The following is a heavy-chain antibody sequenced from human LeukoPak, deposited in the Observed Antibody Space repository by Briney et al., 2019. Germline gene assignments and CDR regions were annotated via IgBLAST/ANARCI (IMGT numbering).Heavy chain of an antibody. CDR2: IKSKTDGGTT. V-gene: IGHV3-15*01. D-gene: IGHD4-11*01. Sequence: GGSLRLSCAASGFTLSNAWMSWVREAPGKGLEWFGRIKSKTDGGTTDYAEPVKGRFTISRDDSKNTLYLQMSSLKTEDTAVYYCTIELLQSNPFGYWGQGTLVTVSS. CDR1: GFTLSNAW. CDR3: TIELLQSNPFGY. J-gene: IGHJ4*02.